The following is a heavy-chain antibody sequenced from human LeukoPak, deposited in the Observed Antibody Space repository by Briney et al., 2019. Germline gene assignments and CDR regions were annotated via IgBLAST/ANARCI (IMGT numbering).Heavy chain of an antibody. D-gene: IGHD6-19*01. Sequence: GGSLRLSCAASGFTFSSYAMSWVRQAPGKGLEWVSAISGSGGSTYYADSVKGRFTISRDNSKNTLYLQMNSLRAEDTAVYYCAKVIAVAGEGDSDYWGQGTLVTVSS. CDR1: GFTFSSYA. V-gene: IGHV3-23*01. J-gene: IGHJ4*02. CDR3: AKVIAVAGEGDSDY. CDR2: ISGSGGST.